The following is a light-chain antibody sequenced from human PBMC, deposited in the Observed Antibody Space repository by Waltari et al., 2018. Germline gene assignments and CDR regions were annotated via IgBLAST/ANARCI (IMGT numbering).Light chain of an antibody. CDR3: CSFAGSTTVI. CDR1: SSDVGGYNL. V-gene: IGLV2-23*02. Sequence: QSALTQPASVSGSPGQSITISCTGTSSDVGGYNLVSWYQQHPGEVTKLMIYEVTKRPSGISNRVSASKSGNTASLTISGLQAEDEADYYCCSFAGSTTVIFGGGTRLTVL. CDR2: EVT. J-gene: IGLJ2*01.